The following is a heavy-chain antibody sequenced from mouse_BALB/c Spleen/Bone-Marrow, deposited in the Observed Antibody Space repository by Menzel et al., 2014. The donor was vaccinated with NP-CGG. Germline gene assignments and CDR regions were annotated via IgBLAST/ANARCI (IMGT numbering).Heavy chain of an antibody. D-gene: IGHD1-1*02. CDR3: ARDKGGILFDY. V-gene: IGHV7-3*02. CDR2: IRNKANGYTI. CDR1: GFTFTDYY. Sequence: EVMLVESGGGLVQPGGSLRLSCATSGFTFTDYYMNWVRQPPGKALEWLGFIRNKANGYTIEYSASVKGRFTISRDNSQSILYLQMNTLRAEDSATYYCARDKGGILFDYWGQGTTLTVSS. J-gene: IGHJ2*01.